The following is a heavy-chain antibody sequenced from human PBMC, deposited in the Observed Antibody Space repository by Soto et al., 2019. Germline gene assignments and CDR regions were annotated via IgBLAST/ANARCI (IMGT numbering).Heavy chain of an antibody. CDR2: IKQEGSEK. V-gene: IGHV3-7*05. CDR1: GFTFSSYW. D-gene: IGHD6-13*01. CDR3: ARDVSSQQLVLNY. J-gene: IGHJ4*02. Sequence: EVQLVESGGGLVQPGGSLRLSCAASGFTFSSYWMTWVRQAPGKGLEWVANIKQEGSEKYYVDSVKGRFTISRDNAKNSLYLQMNSLRAEDTALYYCARDVSSQQLVLNYWGQGTLVTVSS.